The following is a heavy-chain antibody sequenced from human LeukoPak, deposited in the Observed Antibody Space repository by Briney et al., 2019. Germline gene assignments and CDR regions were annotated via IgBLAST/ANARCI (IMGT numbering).Heavy chain of an antibody. CDR3: ARDHGGVVIDPYFDY. CDR1: GFTFSDYY. J-gene: IGHJ4*02. V-gene: IGHV3-11*01. Sequence: GGSLRLSCAASGFTFSDYYMSWIRQAPGKGLEWVSYISSSGSTIYYADSVKGRFTISRDNAKNSLYLQMNSLGAEDTAVYYCARDHGGVVIDPYFDYWGQGTLVTVSS. D-gene: IGHD3-22*01. CDR2: ISSSGSTI.